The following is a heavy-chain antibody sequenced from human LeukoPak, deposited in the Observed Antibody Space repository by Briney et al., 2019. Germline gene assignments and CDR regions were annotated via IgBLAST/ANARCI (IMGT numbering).Heavy chain of an antibody. CDR2: ISSSGSTI. Sequence: GGSLRLSCAASGFTFSSYEMNWVRQAPGKGLEWVSYISSSGSTIYYADSVKGRFTISRDNAKNSLYLQMNSLRAEDTAVYYCARGQTPCYDILTGYYGGPDYFDYWGQGTLVTVSS. V-gene: IGHV3-48*03. CDR1: GFTFSSYE. J-gene: IGHJ4*02. D-gene: IGHD3-9*01. CDR3: ARGQTPCYDILTGYYGGPDYFDY.